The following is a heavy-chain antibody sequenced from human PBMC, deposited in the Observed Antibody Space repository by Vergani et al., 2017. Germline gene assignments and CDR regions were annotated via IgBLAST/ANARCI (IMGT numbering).Heavy chain of an antibody. CDR3: AKDGVGYGGNSRSLDY. V-gene: IGHV1-46*01. D-gene: IGHD4-23*01. CDR2: INPSGGST. CDR1: GYTFTSYY. J-gene: IGHJ4*02. Sequence: QVQLVQSGAEVKKPGASVKVSCKASGYTFTSYYMHWVRQAPGQGLEWMGIINPSGGSTSYAQKFQGRVTMTRDTSTSTVYMELSSLRSEDTAVYYCAKDGVGYGGNSRSLDYWGQGTLVTVSS.